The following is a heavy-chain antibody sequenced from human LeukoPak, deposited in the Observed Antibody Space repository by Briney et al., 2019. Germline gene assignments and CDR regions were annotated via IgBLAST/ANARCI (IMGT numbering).Heavy chain of an antibody. Sequence: GASVKVSCKASGYTFTSYGISLVRLAPGQGLEWMGWISAYNGNTNYAQKLQGRVTMTTDTSTSTAYMGLRSLRSDDTAVYYCARGYSSGWSDYWGQGTLVTVSS. V-gene: IGHV1-18*01. CDR2: ISAYNGNT. D-gene: IGHD6-19*01. J-gene: IGHJ4*02. CDR3: ARGYSSGWSDY. CDR1: GYTFTSYG.